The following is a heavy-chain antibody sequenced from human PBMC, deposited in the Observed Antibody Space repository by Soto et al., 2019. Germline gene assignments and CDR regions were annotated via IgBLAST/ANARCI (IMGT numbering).Heavy chain of an antibody. J-gene: IGHJ4*02. CDR1: GDNVSSNSAA. CDR2: TSYRSRWYN. D-gene: IGHD6-6*01. V-gene: IGHV6-1*01. CDR3: GISRWQLGVLE. Sequence: SQTISLTCAISGDNVSSNSAAWNWIWQSPTRGLERLGRTSYRSRWYNDYAVSVKSRITINPDTSKNQFSLQLNAVTPEDTAVYSCGISRWQLGVLEWGQGTLVSVAS.